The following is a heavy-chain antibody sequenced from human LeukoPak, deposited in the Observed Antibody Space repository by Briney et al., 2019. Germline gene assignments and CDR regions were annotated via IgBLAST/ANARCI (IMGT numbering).Heavy chain of an antibody. V-gene: IGHV4-31*03. CDR1: GGSISSGGYY. CDR3: ARGPYGSGQTYYYGMDV. D-gene: IGHD3-10*01. CDR2: IYYSGGT. Sequence: SETLSLTCTVSGGSISSGGYYWSWIRQHPGKGLEWIGYIYYSGGTYYNPSLKSRVTISVDTSKNQFSLKLSSVTAADTAVYYWARGPYGSGQTYYYGMDVWGRGTTVTVSS. J-gene: IGHJ6*02.